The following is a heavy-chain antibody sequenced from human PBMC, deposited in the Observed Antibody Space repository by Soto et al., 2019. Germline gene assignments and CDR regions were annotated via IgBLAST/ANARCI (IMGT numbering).Heavy chain of an antibody. CDR2: IYYSAST. CDR3: ARMGIATTQYFQN. D-gene: IGHD2-21*01. Sequence: SETLSLTCTVSGGSISSYSWNWIRQPPGKGLAWIGCIYYSASTTYNQSIKSPVTISVDPSKHQFSLTMSSVTAADTDVYYCARMGIATTQYFQNWGQGTLVTVSS. J-gene: IGHJ1*01. CDR1: GGSISSYS. V-gene: IGHV4-59*01.